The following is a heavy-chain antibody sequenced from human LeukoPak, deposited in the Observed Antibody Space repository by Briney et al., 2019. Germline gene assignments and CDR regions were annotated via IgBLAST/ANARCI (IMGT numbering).Heavy chain of an antibody. J-gene: IGHJ5*02. CDR3: ARGRLGSAYYDFWSGYSDSNWCDP. Sequence: ASVKVSCKASGYTFTSYDINWVRQATGQGLEWMGWMNPTSGNTGYAQKFQGRVTIPSNTSISTAYMELSSLRSEDTAVYYCARGRLGSAYYDFWSGYSDSNWCDPWGQGTLVTVSS. CDR2: MNPTSGNT. D-gene: IGHD3-3*01. V-gene: IGHV1-8*03. CDR1: GYTFTSYD.